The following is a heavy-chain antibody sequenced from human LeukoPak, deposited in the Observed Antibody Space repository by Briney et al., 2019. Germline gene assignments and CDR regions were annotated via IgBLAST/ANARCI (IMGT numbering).Heavy chain of an antibody. D-gene: IGHD6-19*01. CDR3: AKDSGPYSSGSEIDY. J-gene: IGHJ4*02. Sequence: PGGSLRLSCAASGFILSTYGLHWVRQAPGKGLEWVAGISYDGSNKYYADSVKGRFTISRDNSKNTLYLQMNSLRAEDTAVYYCAKDSGPYSSGSEIDYWGQGTLVTVSS. V-gene: IGHV3-30*18. CDR1: GFILSTYG. CDR2: ISYDGSNK.